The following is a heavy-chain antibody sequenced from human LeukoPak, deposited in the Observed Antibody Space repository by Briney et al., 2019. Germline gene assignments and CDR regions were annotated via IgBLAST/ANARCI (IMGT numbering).Heavy chain of an antibody. D-gene: IGHD6-13*01. Sequence: GRSLRLSCAASGFTFYDYAMHWVRQAPGKGLEWGSGISWNSGSIGYADSVKGRFTISRDNAKNSLYLQMNSLRAEDTALYYCAKSPLAAAGKGAFDIWGQGTMVTVSS. CDR3: AKSPLAAAGKGAFDI. CDR1: GFTFYDYA. J-gene: IGHJ3*02. V-gene: IGHV3-9*01. CDR2: ISWNSGSI.